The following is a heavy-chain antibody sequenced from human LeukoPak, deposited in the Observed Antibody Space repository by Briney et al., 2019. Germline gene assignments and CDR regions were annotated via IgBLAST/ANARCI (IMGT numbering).Heavy chain of an antibody. D-gene: IGHD3-9*01. CDR1: GGSISSYY. V-gene: IGHV4-59*01. CDR2: IYYSGST. CDR3: ARGQHSDILAGYSNWFDP. Sequence: SETLSLTCTVSGGSISSYYWSWIRQPPGKGLEWIGYIYYSGSTNYNPSLKSRVTISVDTSKNQFSLKLSSVTAADTAVYYCARGQHSDILAGYSNWFDPWGQGTLVTVSS. J-gene: IGHJ5*02.